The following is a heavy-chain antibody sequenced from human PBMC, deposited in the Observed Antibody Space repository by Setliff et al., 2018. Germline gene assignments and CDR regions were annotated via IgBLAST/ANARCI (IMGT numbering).Heavy chain of an antibody. D-gene: IGHD6-6*01. J-gene: IGHJ6*02. Sequence: PSETLSLTCAVSGDSISSSNWWNWVRQPPGKGLEWIGEIYYSGSTYYNPSLKSRVTISVDTSKNQFSLKLSPVTAADTAVYYCARVAQYSSSSFYYYYYGMDVWGQGTTVTVSS. CDR1: GDSISSSNW. CDR3: ARVAQYSSSSFYYYYYGMDV. CDR2: IYYSGST. V-gene: IGHV4-4*02.